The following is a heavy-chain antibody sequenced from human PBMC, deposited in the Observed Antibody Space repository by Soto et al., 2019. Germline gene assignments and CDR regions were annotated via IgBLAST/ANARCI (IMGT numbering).Heavy chain of an antibody. CDR3: AKDLRGNYPYYFDC. D-gene: IGHD1-26*01. CDR1: GFTFSNYG. Sequence: QVHLVESGGGVVQPGRSLRLSCAASGFTFSNYGMHWVRQAPGKGLDWVAVIPYDGSNKYYADSVKGRFTISRDSSKNTLYLQMNSLRGEDTAVYYCAKDLRGNYPYYFDCWGQGTLVTVSS. V-gene: IGHV3-30*18. J-gene: IGHJ4*02. CDR2: IPYDGSNK.